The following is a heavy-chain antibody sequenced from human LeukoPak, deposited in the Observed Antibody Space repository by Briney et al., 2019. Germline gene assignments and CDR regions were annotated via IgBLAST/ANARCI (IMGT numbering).Heavy chain of an antibody. D-gene: IGHD5-12*01. J-gene: IGHJ4*02. V-gene: IGHV4-39*07. CDR3: ARYHSGYDDY. CDR1: GDSISRHLYF. CDR2: IYYSGNT. Sequence: SETLSLTCPVPGDSISRHLYFWSWIRQPPGKGLEWIGTIYYSGNTYYNPSLKSRVTISVDTSRNQFSLRLSSVTAADTAVYYCARYHSGYDDYWGQGTLVTVSA.